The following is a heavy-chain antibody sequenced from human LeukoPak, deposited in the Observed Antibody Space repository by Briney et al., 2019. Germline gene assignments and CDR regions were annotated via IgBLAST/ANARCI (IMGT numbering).Heavy chain of an antibody. V-gene: IGHV1-8*01. CDR1: GYTFTSYD. D-gene: IGHD5-12*01. J-gene: IGHJ4*02. CDR3: ARRTGYSGYDKYYFDY. CDR2: MNPNSGNT. Sequence: ASVKASCKASGYTFTSYDINWVRQATGQGLEWMGWMNPNSGNTGYAQKFQGRVTMTRNTSISTAYMELSSLRSEDTAVYYCARRTGYSGYDKYYFDYWGQGTLVTVSS.